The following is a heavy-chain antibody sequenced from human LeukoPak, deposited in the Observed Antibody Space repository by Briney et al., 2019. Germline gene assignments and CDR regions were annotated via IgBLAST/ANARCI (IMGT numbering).Heavy chain of an antibody. CDR2: IKQDGSEK. V-gene: IGHV3-7*01. CDR3: AKSTRAVMAMMDV. CDR1: GFTFSSYW. J-gene: IGHJ6*04. Sequence: GGSLRLSCAASGFTFSSYWMSWVRQAPGKGLEWVANIKQDGSEKYYVDSVKGRFTISRDNPKTSLYLQMNSLRAEDTAVYFCAKSTRAVMAMMDVWGKGTTVTVSS. D-gene: IGHD3-16*01.